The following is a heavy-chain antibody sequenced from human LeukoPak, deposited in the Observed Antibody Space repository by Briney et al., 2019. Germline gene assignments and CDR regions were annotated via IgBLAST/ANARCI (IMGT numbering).Heavy chain of an antibody. CDR1: GGSISSYY. V-gene: IGHV4-59*12. CDR3: ASSTSSGWYSYYYYYYMDV. J-gene: IGHJ6*03. D-gene: IGHD6-19*01. CDR2: IYYSGST. Sequence: SETLSLTCTVSGGSISSYYWSWIRQPPGKGLDWIGYIYYSGSTYYNPSLKSRVTISVDTSKNQFSLKLSSVTAADTAVYYCASSTSSGWYSYYYYYYMDVWGKGTTVTVSS.